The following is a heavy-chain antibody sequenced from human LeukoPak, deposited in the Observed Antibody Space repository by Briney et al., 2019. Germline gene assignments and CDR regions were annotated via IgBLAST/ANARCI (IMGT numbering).Heavy chain of an antibody. D-gene: IGHD1-26*01. V-gene: IGHV3-9*01. Sequence: LPGGSLRLSCVASGFNFDDYAMHWVRQAPGKGLEWVSGISWNSGSIGYADSVKGRFTISRDNAKNSLYLQMNSLRAEDTALYYCAKDMGGSYPPPTFQHWGQGTLVTVSS. J-gene: IGHJ1*01. CDR1: GFNFDDYA. CDR2: ISWNSGSI. CDR3: AKDMGGSYPPPTFQH.